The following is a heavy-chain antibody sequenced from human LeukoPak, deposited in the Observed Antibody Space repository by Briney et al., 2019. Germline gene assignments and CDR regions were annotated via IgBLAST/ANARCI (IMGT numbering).Heavy chain of an antibody. CDR3: AREGGLEAFDI. J-gene: IGHJ3*02. CDR1: GFTFSSYE. CDR2: ISNSGSSI. V-gene: IGHV3-48*03. Sequence: GGSLRLSCVASGFTFSSYEMNWVRQAPGKGLEWISYISNSGSSIYYADSVMGRFTISRDNAKNSLYLQMNSLRAEDTAVYYCAREGGLEAFDIWGQGTMVTVSS. D-gene: IGHD5-12*01.